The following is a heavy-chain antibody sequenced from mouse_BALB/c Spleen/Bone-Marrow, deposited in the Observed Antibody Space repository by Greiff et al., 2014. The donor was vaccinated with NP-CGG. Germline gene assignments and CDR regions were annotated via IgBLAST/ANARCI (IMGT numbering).Heavy chain of an antibody. CDR3: TRFLYGSSFYYAMDY. CDR1: GYTFTSYW. CDR2: IYPGNSDT. Sequence: EVMLVESGTVLARPGASVKMSCKASGYTFTSYWMHWVKQRPGQGLEWIGAIYPGNSDTSYNQKFKGKAKLTAVTSTSTAYMELSSLTNEDSAVYYCTRFLYGSSFYYAMDYWGQGTSVTVSS. J-gene: IGHJ4*01. V-gene: IGHV1-5*01. D-gene: IGHD1-1*01.